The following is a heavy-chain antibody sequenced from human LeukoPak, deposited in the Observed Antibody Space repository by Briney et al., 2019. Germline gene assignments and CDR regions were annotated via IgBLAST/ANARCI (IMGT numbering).Heavy chain of an antibody. CDR3: ARDRFNSGYDLSYYYYGMDV. D-gene: IGHD5-12*01. CDR2: IYTSGST. V-gene: IGHV4-4*07. Sequence: SETLSLTCTVSGGPISSYYWSWIRQPAGKGLEWIGGIYTSGSTNYNPSLKSRVTMSVDTSKNQFSLKLSSVTAADTAVYYCARDRFNSGYDLSYYYYGMDVWGQGTTVTVSS. CDR1: GGPISSYY. J-gene: IGHJ6*02.